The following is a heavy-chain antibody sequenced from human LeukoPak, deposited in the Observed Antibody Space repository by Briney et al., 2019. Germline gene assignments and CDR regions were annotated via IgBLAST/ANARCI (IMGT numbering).Heavy chain of an antibody. Sequence: GGSLRLSCAASGFTFSSYSMNWVRQAPGKGLGWVSSISSSSSYIYYADSVKGRFTISRDNANNSLYLQMNSLRAEDTAVYYCARFDYDYVWGRRGYWGQGTLVTVSS. CDR2: ISSSSSYI. D-gene: IGHD3-16*01. CDR3: ARFDYDYVWGRRGY. V-gene: IGHV3-21*01. CDR1: GFTFSSYS. J-gene: IGHJ4*02.